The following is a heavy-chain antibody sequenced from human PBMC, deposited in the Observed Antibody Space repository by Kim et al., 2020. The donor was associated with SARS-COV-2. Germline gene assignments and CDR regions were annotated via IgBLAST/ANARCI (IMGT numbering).Heavy chain of an antibody. D-gene: IGHD6-13*01. V-gene: IGHV4-4*02. CDR3: AREVSVAAAGTD. Sequence: NDNPSLKSRVTISVDKSKNQFSLKLSSVTAADTAVYYCAREVSVAAAGTDWGQGTLVTVSS. J-gene: IGHJ4*02.